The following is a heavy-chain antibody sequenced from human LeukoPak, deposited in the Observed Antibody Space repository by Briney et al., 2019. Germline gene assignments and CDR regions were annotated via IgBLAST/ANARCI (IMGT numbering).Heavy chain of an antibody. D-gene: IGHD4-11*01. V-gene: IGHV1-2*02. CDR3: ARDSYSDYVGDWFDH. CDR1: GYTFAAYF. J-gene: IGHJ5*02. CDR2: INPNSGGI. Sequence: ASVKVSCKASGYTFAAYFIHWVRQSPGQGLAWMGWINPNSGGIKYAQKFQGRVTMTRDTSISTAYMELSRLRSDDTAVYYCARDSYSDYVGDWFDHWGHGTLVTVSS.